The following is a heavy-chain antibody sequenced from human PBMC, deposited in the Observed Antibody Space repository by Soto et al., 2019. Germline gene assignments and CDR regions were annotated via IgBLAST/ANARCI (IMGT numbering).Heavy chain of an antibody. Sequence: QVQLVQSAAEVKKPGASVKVSCKTSGYIFTNYGISWVRQAPGQGLEWMGWISAYDGLTNHSQKLQGRVTIATDTSTSTAYMELRSLSSDDAAVYYCARVRYHDTSSYYDVDYWGQGTLVTVSS. J-gene: IGHJ4*02. D-gene: IGHD3-22*01. CDR2: ISAYDGLT. CDR3: ARVRYHDTSSYYDVDY. V-gene: IGHV1-18*01. CDR1: GYIFTNYG.